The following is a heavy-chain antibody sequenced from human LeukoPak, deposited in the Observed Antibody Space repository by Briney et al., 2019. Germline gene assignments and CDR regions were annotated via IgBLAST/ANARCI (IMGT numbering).Heavy chain of an antibody. Sequence: ETLSLTCTVSVVSITHYSWNWIRQPPGKGLEWMGNIYDSGTTNYNPSLKSRVTISADMSKNQFSLKLSSVTAADTAVYYCARDYAGSSSWNWLDPWGQGTLVTVSS. J-gene: IGHJ5*02. CDR2: IYDSGTT. D-gene: IGHD2-2*01. CDR1: VVSITHYS. V-gene: IGHV4-59*01. CDR3: ARDYAGSSSWNWLDP.